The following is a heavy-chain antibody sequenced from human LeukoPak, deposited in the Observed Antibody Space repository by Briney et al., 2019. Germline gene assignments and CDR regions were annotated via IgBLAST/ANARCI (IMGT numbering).Heavy chain of an antibody. CDR1: GFSFSDYI. J-gene: IGHJ3*02. V-gene: IGHV3-72*01. CDR3: TRDGGEGGNSAFDI. D-gene: IGHD4-23*01. CDR2: IRRGSNGYTT. Sequence: QPGGSLRLFCAACGFSFSDYILDWVRQAPGKGLEWVGRIRRGSNGYTTEYAAYVKGRFINSRDDSQNSLYLHMNSLKTEDTAVYHGTRDGGEGGNSAFDIWGQGTMVTVSS.